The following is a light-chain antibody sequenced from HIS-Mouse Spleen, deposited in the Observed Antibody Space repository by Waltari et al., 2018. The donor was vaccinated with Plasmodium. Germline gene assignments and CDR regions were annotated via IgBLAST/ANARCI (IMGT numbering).Light chain of an antibody. CDR2: GAS. V-gene: IGKV3-15*01. Sequence: EIVMTQSPATLSVSPGERATLSFRASQSVSSNLAWYQQKPGQAPRLRNYGASTRATGIPARFSGSGSGTEFTLTISSLQSEDFAVYYCQQYNNWSFTFGPGTKVDIK. CDR3: QQYNNWSFT. J-gene: IGKJ3*01. CDR1: QSVSSN.